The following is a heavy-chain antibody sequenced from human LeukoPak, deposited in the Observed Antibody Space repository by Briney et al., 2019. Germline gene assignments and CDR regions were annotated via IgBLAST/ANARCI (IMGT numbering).Heavy chain of an antibody. CDR2: INPNSGGT. V-gene: IGHV1-2*02. J-gene: IGHJ6*03. CDR3: AREDVYYGSGSYGYYYYYMDV. Sequence: ASVKVSCKASGYTFTGYYMHWVRQAPGQGLEWMGWINPNSGGTNYAQKFQGRVTMTRDTSISTAYMELSRLRSDDTAVYYCAREDVYYGSGSYGYYYYYMDVWGKGTTVTISS. D-gene: IGHD3-10*01. CDR1: GYTFTGYY.